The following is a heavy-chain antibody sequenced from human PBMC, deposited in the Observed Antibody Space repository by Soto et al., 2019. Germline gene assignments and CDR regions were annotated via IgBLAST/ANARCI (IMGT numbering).Heavy chain of an antibody. J-gene: IGHJ4*02. V-gene: IGHV1-3*01. CDR1: GYTFTSYA. Sequence: GASVKVSCKASGYTFTSYAMHWVRQAPGQRLEWMGWINAGNGNTKYSQKFQGRVTITRDTSASTAYMELSSLRSEDTAVYYCARDHPYYGSGLGGWGQGTLVTVSS. D-gene: IGHD3-10*01. CDR2: INAGNGNT. CDR3: ARDHPYYGSGLGG.